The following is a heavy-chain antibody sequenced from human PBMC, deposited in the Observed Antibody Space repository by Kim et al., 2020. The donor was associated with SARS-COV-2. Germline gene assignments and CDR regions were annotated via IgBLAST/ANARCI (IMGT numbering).Heavy chain of an antibody. Sequence: SETLSLTCAVYGGSFSGYYWSWIRQPPGKGLEWIGEINHSGSTNYNPSLKSRVTISVDTSKNQFSLKLSSVTAADTAVYYCARGRVAPRGFKRGMDVWGQVTTVTVSS. V-gene: IGHV4-34*01. CDR1: GGSFSGYY. J-gene: IGHJ6*02. CDR3: ARGRVAPRGFKRGMDV. D-gene: IGHD2-15*01. CDR2: INHSGST.